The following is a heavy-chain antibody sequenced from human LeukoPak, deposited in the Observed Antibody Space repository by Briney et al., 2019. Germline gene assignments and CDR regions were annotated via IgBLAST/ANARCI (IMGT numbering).Heavy chain of an antibody. CDR3: ARRDSSPFDY. D-gene: IGHD6-13*01. V-gene: IGHV4-39*07. J-gene: IGHJ4*02. Sequence: SETLSLTCTVSGGSISSSSYYWGWIRQPPGKGLEWIGSIYYSGSTYYNPSLKSRVTISVDTSKNQFSLKLSSVTAADTAVYYCARRDSSPFDYWGQGTLVTVSS. CDR2: IYYSGST. CDR1: GGSISSSSYY.